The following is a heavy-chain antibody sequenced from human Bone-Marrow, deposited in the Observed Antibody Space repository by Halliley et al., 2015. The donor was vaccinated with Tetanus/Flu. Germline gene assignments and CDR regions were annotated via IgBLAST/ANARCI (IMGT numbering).Heavy chain of an antibody. J-gene: IGHJ5*02. CDR2: ISRSSSHI. Sequence: LEWVSSISRSSSHIHYADSVKGRFTISRDNARNSLSLQMNSLRAEDTAVYYCASEAVAGTPWFDPWGQGTLVTVSS. D-gene: IGHD6-19*01. V-gene: IGHV3-21*01. CDR3: ASEAVAGTPWFDP.